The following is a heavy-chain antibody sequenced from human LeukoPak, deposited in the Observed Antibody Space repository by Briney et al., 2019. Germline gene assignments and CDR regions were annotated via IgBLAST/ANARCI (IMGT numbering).Heavy chain of an antibody. CDR1: GFTFSSYA. CDR2: ISYDGSNK. Sequence: GGSLRLSCAASGFTFSSYAMHWVRQAPGKGLEWVAVISYDGSNKYYADSVKGRFTISRDNSKNTLYLQMGSLRAEDMAVYHCARGGSSWYEDWGQGTLVTVSS. V-gene: IGHV3-30*14. J-gene: IGHJ4*02. D-gene: IGHD6-13*01. CDR3: ARGGSSWYED.